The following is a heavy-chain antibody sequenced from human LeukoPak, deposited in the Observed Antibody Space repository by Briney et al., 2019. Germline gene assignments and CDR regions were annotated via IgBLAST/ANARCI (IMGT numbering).Heavy chain of an antibody. CDR3: ASYDYVWGSPFDY. Sequence: GGSLRLSXAASGFTVSSNYMSWVRQTPGKGLEWVSVIYSGGSTYYADSVKGRFTISRDNSKNTLYLQMNSLRAEDTAVYYCASYDYVWGSPFDYWGQGTLVTVSS. V-gene: IGHV3-53*01. J-gene: IGHJ4*02. D-gene: IGHD3-16*01. CDR1: GFTVSSNY. CDR2: IYSGGST.